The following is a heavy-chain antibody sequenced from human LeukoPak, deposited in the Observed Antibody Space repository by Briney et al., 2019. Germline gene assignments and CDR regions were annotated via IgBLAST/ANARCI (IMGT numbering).Heavy chain of an antibody. D-gene: IGHD1-1*01. CDR2: INPSGGST. V-gene: IGHV1-46*01. Sequence: ASVKVSCKASGYTFINYYMHWVRQAPGQGPEWMGIINPSGGSTSYALKFQGRVTLTRDTSTGTVYMELNSLRSEDTAVYYCARATLHDFYFNYWGQGTRVTVSS. CDR3: ARATLHDFYFNY. CDR1: GYTFINYY. J-gene: IGHJ4*02.